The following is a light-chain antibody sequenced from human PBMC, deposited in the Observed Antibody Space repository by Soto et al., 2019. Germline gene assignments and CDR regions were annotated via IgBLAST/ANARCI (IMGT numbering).Light chain of an antibody. J-gene: IGLJ1*01. Sequence: QSALTLPPSASGSPGQSVTISCTGTSSDVGAYNYVSWYQQHPGKVPKLVVYEVNKRPSGVPDRFSGSKSGNTASLTVAGLQGEDEADYYCTSYAGGNNVFGTGTKLTVL. CDR3: TSYAGGNNV. V-gene: IGLV2-8*01. CDR2: EVN. CDR1: SSDVGAYNY.